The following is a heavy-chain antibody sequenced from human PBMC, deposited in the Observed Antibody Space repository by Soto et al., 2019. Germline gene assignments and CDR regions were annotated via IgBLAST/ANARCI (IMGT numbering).Heavy chain of an antibody. CDR2: IYSGGST. CDR3: ASDRFYYYYMDV. V-gene: IGHV3-53*01. CDR1: GFTVSSNY. Sequence: GGSLRLSCAASGFTVSSNYMSWVRQAPGKGLEWVSVIYSGGSTYYADSVKGRFTISRDNSKNTLYLQMNSLRAEDTAVYYCASDRFYYYYMDVWGKGTTVTVSS. J-gene: IGHJ6*03.